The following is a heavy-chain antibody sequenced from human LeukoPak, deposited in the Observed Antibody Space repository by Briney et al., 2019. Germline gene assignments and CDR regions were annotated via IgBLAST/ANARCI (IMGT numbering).Heavy chain of an antibody. J-gene: IGHJ4*02. CDR1: GGSISSYY. Sequence: PSETLSLTCTVSGGSISSYYWSWIRQPPGKGLEWIGYIYYSGGTNYNPSLKSRVTISVGTSKNQFSLKLSSVTAADTAVYYCARGWDTAMALDYWGQGTLVTVSS. CDR2: IYYSGGT. V-gene: IGHV4-59*01. D-gene: IGHD5-18*01. CDR3: ARGWDTAMALDY.